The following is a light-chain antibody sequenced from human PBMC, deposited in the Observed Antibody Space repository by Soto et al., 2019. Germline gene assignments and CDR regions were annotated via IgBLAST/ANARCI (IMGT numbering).Light chain of an antibody. J-gene: IGKJ2*01. Sequence: ETVLTQSPGTLSLSPGKRASLSCRASQSVDSRYLAWYQQKPGQAPRLLIYGSSSRATGIPDRFSGSGSGTDFTVTISRLEPEDYAVYYCQQYGSSPYTFGQGTKVEI. V-gene: IGKV3-20*01. CDR2: GSS. CDR1: QSVDSRY. CDR3: QQYGSSPYT.